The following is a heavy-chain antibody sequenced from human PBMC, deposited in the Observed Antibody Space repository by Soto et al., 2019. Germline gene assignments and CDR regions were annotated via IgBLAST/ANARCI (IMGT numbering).Heavy chain of an antibody. J-gene: IGHJ6*04. D-gene: IGHD4-4*01. V-gene: IGHV3-66*01. Sequence: EVQVVESGGGLVQSGGSLRLSCATSGFSVSDSYLSWVRQAPGKGLEWVSVIYAAGHTYYPDSVKGRFIISRDKSENTVYLQMNSLRAEDTAMYYRARGRVTSGTYYMDVWGKGTTVTVSS. CDR3: ARGRVTSGTYYMDV. CDR2: IYAAGHT. CDR1: GFSVSDSY.